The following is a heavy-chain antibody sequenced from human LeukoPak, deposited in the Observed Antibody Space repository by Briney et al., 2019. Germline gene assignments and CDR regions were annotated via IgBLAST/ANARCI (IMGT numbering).Heavy chain of an antibody. V-gene: IGHV1-69*05. J-gene: IGHJ4*02. CDR1: GGTFSSYA. Sequence: GSSVKVSCKASGGTFSSYAISWARQAPGQGLEWMGGIIPIFGTANYAQKFQGRVTITTDESTSTAYMELSSLRSEDTAVYYCARLEGGGIAAAGGGYYFNYWGQGTLVTVSS. D-gene: IGHD6-13*01. CDR2: IIPIFGTA. CDR3: ARLEGGGIAAAGGGYYFNY.